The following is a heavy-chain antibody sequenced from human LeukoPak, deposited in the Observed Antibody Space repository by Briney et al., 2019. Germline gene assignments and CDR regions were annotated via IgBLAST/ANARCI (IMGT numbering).Heavy chain of an antibody. CDR2: MNANSGNT. CDR1: GYTFTSYD. J-gene: IGHJ4*02. D-gene: IGHD5-18*01. V-gene: IGHV1-8*01. Sequence: ASVKVSCKASGYTFTSYDINWVRQATGQGHEWMGWMNANSGNTGYAQKFQGRVTMTRNTSLSTAYMELSSLRSEDTAVYYCARGRIGGYSYGYDLDYWGQGTLVNVSS. CDR3: ARGRIGGYSYGYDLDY.